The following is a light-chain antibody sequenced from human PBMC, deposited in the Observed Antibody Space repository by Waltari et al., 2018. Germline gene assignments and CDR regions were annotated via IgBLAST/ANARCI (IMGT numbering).Light chain of an antibody. CDR2: GSS. Sequence: DIQMTQSPSFLSASVGDRVTITCRASHRISSYLNWYQQQAGKGPKLLIYGSSSLQSGVPSRFSGTGSGTDFTLTINGLQPEDFATYYCQQAYNRITFGPGTTVDFK. CDR1: HRISSY. V-gene: IGKV1-39*01. CDR3: QQAYNRIT. J-gene: IGKJ3*01.